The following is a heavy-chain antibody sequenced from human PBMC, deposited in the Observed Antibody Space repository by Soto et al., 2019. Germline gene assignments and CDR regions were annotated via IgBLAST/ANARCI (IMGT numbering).Heavy chain of an antibody. V-gene: IGHV4-31*03. Sequence: TLSLTCTVSGGSISSGGYYWSWIRQHPGKGLEWIGYIYYSGSTYYNPSLKSRVTISVDTSKNQFSLKLSSVTAADTAVYYCARNYYDSSGYQNYYYYNGMDVWGQGTXVTVSS. CDR1: GGSISSGGYY. CDR3: ARNYYDSSGYQNYYYYNGMDV. D-gene: IGHD3-22*01. CDR2: IYYSGST. J-gene: IGHJ6*02.